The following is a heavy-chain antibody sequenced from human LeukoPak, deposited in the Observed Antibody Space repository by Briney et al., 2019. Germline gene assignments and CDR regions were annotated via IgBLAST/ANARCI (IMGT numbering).Heavy chain of an antibody. CDR2: ISSSSSYI. D-gene: IGHD4-17*01. Sequence: GGSLRLSCAASGFTFSSYAMSWVRQAPGKGLEWVSSISSSSSYIYYADSVKGRFTISRDNAKNSLYLQMNSLRAEDTAVYYCARDTPRSGTVTTSGRLWGQGTLVTVSS. V-gene: IGHV3-21*01. J-gene: IGHJ4*02. CDR3: ARDTPRSGTVTTSGRL. CDR1: GFTFSSYA.